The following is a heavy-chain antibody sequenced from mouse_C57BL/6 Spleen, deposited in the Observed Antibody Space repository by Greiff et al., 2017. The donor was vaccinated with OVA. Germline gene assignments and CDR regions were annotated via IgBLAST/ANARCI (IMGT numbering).Heavy chain of an antibody. Sequence: EVQVVESGGDLVKPGGSLKLSCAASGFTFSSYGMSWVRQTPDKRLEWVATISSGGSYTYYPASVKGRFTISRDNAKNTLYLQMSSLKSEDTAMDYCASLTGTGTWFAYWGQGTLVTVSA. CDR2: ISSGGSYT. V-gene: IGHV5-6*01. CDR1: GFTFSSYG. D-gene: IGHD4-1*01. CDR3: ASLTGTGTWFAY. J-gene: IGHJ3*01.